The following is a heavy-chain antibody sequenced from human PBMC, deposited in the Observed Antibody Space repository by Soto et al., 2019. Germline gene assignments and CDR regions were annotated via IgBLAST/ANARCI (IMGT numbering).Heavy chain of an antibody. CDR3: AKGTSSSWKNFDY. CDR2: ISGSGGTT. J-gene: IGHJ4*02. Sequence: PGGSLRLSCAASGFTFSSYAINWVRQAPGKGLEWVSTISGSGGTTYYADSVKGRFTISRDNSKNTLYLQMSSLRAEDTAVWYCAKGTSSSWKNFDYWGQGALVTVSS. D-gene: IGHD6-13*01. V-gene: IGHV3-23*01. CDR1: GFTFSSYA.